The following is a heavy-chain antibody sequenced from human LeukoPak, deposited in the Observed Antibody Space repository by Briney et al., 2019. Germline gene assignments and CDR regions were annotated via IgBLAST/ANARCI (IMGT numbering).Heavy chain of an antibody. CDR1: GFTFSSYW. Sequence: GGSLRLSCAASGFTFSSYWMSWVRQAPGEGLEWVANIKQDGSEKYYVDSVKGRFTISRDNAKNSLYLQMNSLKTEDTAVYYCARDGRSYGGWFDIWGQGTMVTVSS. CDR3: ARDGRSYGGWFDI. D-gene: IGHD4-23*01. J-gene: IGHJ3*02. V-gene: IGHV3-7*03. CDR2: IKQDGSEK.